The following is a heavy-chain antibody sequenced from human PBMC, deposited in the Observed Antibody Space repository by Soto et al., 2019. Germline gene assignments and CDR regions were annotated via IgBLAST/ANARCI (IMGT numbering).Heavy chain of an antibody. CDR3: ARPRAVDTAMVQGYCCGY. J-gene: IGHJ4*02. V-gene: IGHV1-69*13. Sequence: SVKVSCKASGGTFSSYAFSWVRQAPGHGLEWMGGIFPIFGTANYAQNFQGRVTITADESTSTSYMELSSLRSEDAAMYYCARPRAVDTAMVQGYCCGYWGQGCLFTVSS. CDR2: IFPIFGTA. CDR1: GGTFSSYA. D-gene: IGHD5-18*01.